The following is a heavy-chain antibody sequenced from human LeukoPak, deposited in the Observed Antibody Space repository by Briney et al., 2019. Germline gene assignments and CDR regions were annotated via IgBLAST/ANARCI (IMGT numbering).Heavy chain of an antibody. CDR3: AKSGIVLMRGY. CDR2: ISGSGGST. V-gene: IGHV3-23*01. D-gene: IGHD2-8*01. Sequence: GGSLRLSCAASGFTFSSYAMSWVRQAPGKGLEWVSAISGSGGSTYYADSVKGRFTISRDNSKNTLYLQMNSLRAEDTAVYHCAKSGIVLMRGYWGQGTLVTVSS. CDR1: GFTFSSYA. J-gene: IGHJ4*02.